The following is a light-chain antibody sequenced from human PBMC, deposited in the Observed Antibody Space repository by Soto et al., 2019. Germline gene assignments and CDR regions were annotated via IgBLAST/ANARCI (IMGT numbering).Light chain of an antibody. V-gene: IGLV2-11*01. CDR1: SSDVGGDDY. Sequence: QSALTQPRSVSGSPGQSVTISCTGTSSDVGGDDYVSWYQQHPGKAPKLMISDVSKRLSGVPDRFSDSKSGNTASLTISGLQAEYEADYYCVSHAGSSLYGLGTRTKVTVL. CDR3: VSHAGSSLYG. CDR2: DVS. J-gene: IGLJ1*01.